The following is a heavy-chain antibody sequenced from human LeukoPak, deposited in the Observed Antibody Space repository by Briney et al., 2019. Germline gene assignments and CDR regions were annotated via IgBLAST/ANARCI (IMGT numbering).Heavy chain of an antibody. CDR1: GFSLRSYG. Sequence: PGGSLRLSCAASGFSLRSYGMHWVRQAPGKGLEWVAVIWYDGSNKYYADSVKGRFTISRDNSKNTLYLQMNSLRAEDTAVYYCARESGRYYDSSGYYYLGTQRHAFDIWGQGTMVTVSS. CDR3: ARESGRYYDSSGYYYLGTQRHAFDI. D-gene: IGHD3-22*01. V-gene: IGHV3-33*01. J-gene: IGHJ3*02. CDR2: IWYDGSNK.